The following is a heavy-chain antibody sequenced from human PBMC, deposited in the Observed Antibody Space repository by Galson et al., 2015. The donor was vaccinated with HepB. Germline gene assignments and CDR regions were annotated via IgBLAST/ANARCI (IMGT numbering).Heavy chain of an antibody. Sequence: SLRLSCAASGFTFSSHAMSWVRQAPGKGLEWVSGISGSGGSTHCADSVKGRFTISRDNSKNTLYLQMNSRRAEDTAVYYCAKDMEWLVPIYHFDYWGQGTLLTVSS. CDR2: ISGSGGST. V-gene: IGHV3-23*01. D-gene: IGHD6-19*01. CDR3: AKDMEWLVPIYHFDY. CDR1: GFTFSSHA. J-gene: IGHJ4*02.